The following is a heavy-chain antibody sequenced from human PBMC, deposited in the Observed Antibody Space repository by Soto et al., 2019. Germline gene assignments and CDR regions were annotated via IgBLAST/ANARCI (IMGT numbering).Heavy chain of an antibody. Sequence: VGSLRLSCAASGFTVSSNYMSWVRQAPGKGLEWVSVIYSGGSTYYADSVKGRFTISRDNSENTLYLQMNSLRAEDTAVYYCARDLLKFGVVTYYGMDVWGQGTTVTVSS. CDR3: ARDLLKFGVVTYYGMDV. D-gene: IGHD3-3*01. CDR2: IYSGGST. J-gene: IGHJ6*02. CDR1: GFTVSSNY. V-gene: IGHV3-53*01.